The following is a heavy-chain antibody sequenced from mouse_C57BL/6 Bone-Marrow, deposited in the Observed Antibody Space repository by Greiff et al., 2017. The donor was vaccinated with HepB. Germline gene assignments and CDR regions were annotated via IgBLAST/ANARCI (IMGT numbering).Heavy chain of an antibody. CDR2: IDPSDSYT. V-gene: IGHV1-50*01. CDR3: YYGSSYY. D-gene: IGHD1-1*01. J-gene: IGHJ2*01. CDR1: GYTFTSYW. Sequence: VKLQQPGAELVKPGASVKLSCKASGYTFTSYWMQWVKQRPGQGLEWIGEIDPSDSYTNYNQKFKGKATLTVDTSSSTAYMQLNSLTSEDSAVYYCYYGSSYYWGQGTTLTVSS.